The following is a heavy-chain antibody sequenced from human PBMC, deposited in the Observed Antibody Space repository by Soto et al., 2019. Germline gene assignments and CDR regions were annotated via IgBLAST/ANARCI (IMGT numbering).Heavy chain of an antibody. D-gene: IGHD2-15*01. V-gene: IGHV1-69*04. CDR3: ARDAPGGTVAATAFDY. CDR2: IIPILGIA. Sequence: GASVKVSCKASGGTFSSYTISWVRQAPGQGLEWMGRIIPILGIANYAQKFQGRVTITADKSTSTAYMELSSLRSEDTAVYYCARDAPGGTVAATAFDYWGQGTLVTVSS. J-gene: IGHJ4*02. CDR1: GGTFSSYT.